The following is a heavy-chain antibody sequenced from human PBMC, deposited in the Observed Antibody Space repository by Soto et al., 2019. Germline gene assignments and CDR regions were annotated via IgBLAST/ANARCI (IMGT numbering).Heavy chain of an antibody. CDR3: AKGAFIVVVVAATNWFDP. D-gene: IGHD2-15*01. CDR2: ISGSGGST. V-gene: IGHV3-23*01. CDR1: GFTFSSYA. Sequence: EVQLLESGGGLVQPGGSLRLSCAASGFTFSSYAMSWVRQAPGKGLEWVSAISGSGGSTYYADSVKGRFTISRDNSKITLYLQMNSLRAEDTAVYYCAKGAFIVVVVAATNWFDPWGQGTLVTVSS. J-gene: IGHJ5*02.